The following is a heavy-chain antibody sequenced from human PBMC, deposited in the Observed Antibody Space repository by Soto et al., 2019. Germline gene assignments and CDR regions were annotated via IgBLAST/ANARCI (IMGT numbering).Heavy chain of an antibody. J-gene: IGHJ4*02. V-gene: IGHV3-23*01. Sequence: EVQLLESGGGLVQPGGSLRLSCAASGFTFSSYAMSWVRQAPGKGLEWVSALSVSGGTTYYADSVKGRFTIPRDSSKNTLFLQMNSLRAEDTAVYYWARHEVVVAAVDSWGQGTLVTVSS. D-gene: IGHD2-15*01. CDR2: LSVSGGTT. CDR3: ARHEVVVAAVDS. CDR1: GFTFSSYA.